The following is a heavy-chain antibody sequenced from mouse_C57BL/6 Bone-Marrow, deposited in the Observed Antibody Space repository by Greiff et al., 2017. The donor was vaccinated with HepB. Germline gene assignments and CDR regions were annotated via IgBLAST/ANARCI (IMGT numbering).Heavy chain of an antibody. CDR3: ARDMGGTDY. CDR1: GFTFSSYA. V-gene: IGHV5-4*01. J-gene: IGHJ2*01. D-gene: IGHD4-1*01. Sequence: EVKLVESGGGLVKPGGSLKLSCAASGFTFSSYAMSWVRQTPEKRLEWVATISDGGSYTYYPDNVKGRFTISRDNAKNNLYLQMSHLKSEDTAMYYCARDMGGTDYWGQGTTLTVSS. CDR2: ISDGGSYT.